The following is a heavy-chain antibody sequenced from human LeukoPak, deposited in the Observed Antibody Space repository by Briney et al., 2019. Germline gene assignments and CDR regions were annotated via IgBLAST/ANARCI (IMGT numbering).Heavy chain of an antibody. CDR2: ISQSGST. Sequence: SETLSLTCAVSGYSISSGYYWGWIRQPPGKGLEWIGSISQSGSTYYNPSLKSRVTISVDTSKNQVSLKLNPVTATDTAVYYCARHRYPGSSDYFDCWGQGTLVTVSS. J-gene: IGHJ4*02. D-gene: IGHD6-6*01. CDR3: ARHRYPGSSDYFDC. V-gene: IGHV4-38-2*01. CDR1: GYSISSGYY.